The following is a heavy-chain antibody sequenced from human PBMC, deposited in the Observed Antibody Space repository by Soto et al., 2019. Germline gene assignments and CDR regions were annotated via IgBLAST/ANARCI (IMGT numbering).Heavy chain of an antibody. Sequence: ASVKVSCEACGYTFTSYGISWVRQAPGQGLEWMGWISAYNGNTIYAQKFQGRVTMTEDTSTDTAYMELSSLRSEDTAVYYCATDLISIFGVNPHSPSVYWGQGTLVTVSS. J-gene: IGHJ4*02. V-gene: IGHV1-18*01. D-gene: IGHD3-3*01. CDR3: ATDLISIFGVNPHSPSVY. CDR2: ISAYNGNT. CDR1: GYTFTSYG.